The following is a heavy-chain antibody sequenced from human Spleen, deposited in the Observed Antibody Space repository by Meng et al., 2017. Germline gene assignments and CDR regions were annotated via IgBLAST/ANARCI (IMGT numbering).Heavy chain of an antibody. D-gene: IGHD6-13*01. CDR2: ISAYNGNT. CDR1: GYTFTSYG. Sequence: ASVKVSCKASGYTFTSYGISWVRQAPGQGLAWMGWISAYNGNTNYAQKLQGRVTMTTDTSTSTAYMELSRLRTDDTAVYYCARDHGSSPHSYWGQGTLVTVSS. CDR3: ARDHGSSPHSY. V-gene: IGHV1-18*01. J-gene: IGHJ4*02.